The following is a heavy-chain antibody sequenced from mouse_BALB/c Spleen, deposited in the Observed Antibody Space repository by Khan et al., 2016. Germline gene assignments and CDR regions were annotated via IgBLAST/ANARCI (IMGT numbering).Heavy chain of an antibody. D-gene: IGHD1-1*02. Sequence: EVKLLESGGGLVQPGGSLKLSCAASGFDFSRYWMSWVRQAPGKGLEWIGEINPDSSTINYTPSLKDQFIISRDHAKNTLYLQMRKVSSENTALFYWAGGGKGWYFDVWGAGTTVIVSS. V-gene: IGHV4-1*02. CDR2: INPDSSTI. CDR1: GFDFSRYW. J-gene: IGHJ1*01. CDR3: AGGGKGWYFDV.